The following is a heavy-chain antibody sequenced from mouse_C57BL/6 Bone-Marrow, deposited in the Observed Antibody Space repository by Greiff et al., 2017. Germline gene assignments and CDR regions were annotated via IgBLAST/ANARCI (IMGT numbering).Heavy chain of an antibody. CDR3: ARWRRLRGGFAY. CDR1: GYTFTSYW. Sequence: VKLQQPGAELVKPGASVKLSCKASGYTFTSYWMHWVKQRPGRGLEWMGRIDPNSGGTKYNEKFKSKATLTVDKPSSTAYMQLSSLTSEDSAVYYCARWRRLRGGFAYWGQGTLVTVSA. D-gene: IGHD2-4*01. V-gene: IGHV1-72*01. CDR2: IDPNSGGT. J-gene: IGHJ3*01.